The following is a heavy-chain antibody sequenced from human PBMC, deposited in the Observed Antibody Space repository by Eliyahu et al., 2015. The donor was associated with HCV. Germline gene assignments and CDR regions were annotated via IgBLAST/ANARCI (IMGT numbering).Heavy chain of an antibody. D-gene: IGHD3-10*01. Sequence: QVQLQESGPGLVKPSQTLSLTCTVXXGSISSRGXYWTWIRXLPGKGLEWXGXSSYSGSTNYSPSLKSRVIMFLDTSKNQFSLKLSSVTAADTAVYYCAGSGPFYGSGNMGFDPWGQGAPVTVSS. CDR1: XGSISSRGXY. J-gene: IGHJ5*02. V-gene: IGHV4-31*03. CDR2: SSYSGST. CDR3: AGSGPFYGSGNMGFDP.